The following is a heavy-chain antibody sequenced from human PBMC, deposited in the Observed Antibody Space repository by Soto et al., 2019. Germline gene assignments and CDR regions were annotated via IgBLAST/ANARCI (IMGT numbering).Heavy chain of an antibody. CDR1: GGSISSSSYY. V-gene: IGHV4-39*01. D-gene: IGHD3-22*01. CDR3: ARRGPWNYYDSSGRPYNWFDP. J-gene: IGHJ5*02. CDR2: IYYSGST. Sequence: LSLTCTVSGGSISSSSYYWGWIRQPPGKGLEWIGSIYYSGSTYYNPSLKSRVTISVDTSKNQFSLKLSSVTAADTAVYYCARRGPWNYYDSSGRPYNWFDPWGQGTLVTVSS.